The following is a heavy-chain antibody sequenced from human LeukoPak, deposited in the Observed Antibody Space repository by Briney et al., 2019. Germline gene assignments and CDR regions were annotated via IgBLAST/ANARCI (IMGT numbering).Heavy chain of an antibody. V-gene: IGHV1-24*01. Sequence: ASVKVSCKVSGYTLTELSMHWVRQAPGKGLEWMGGFDPEDGETIYAQKFQGRVTMAEDTSTDTAYMELSSLRSEDTAVYYCARGVIRKPVGATRLYYMDVWGKGTTVTVSS. J-gene: IGHJ6*03. CDR1: GYTLTELS. D-gene: IGHD1-26*01. CDR3: ARGVIRKPVGATRLYYMDV. CDR2: FDPEDGET.